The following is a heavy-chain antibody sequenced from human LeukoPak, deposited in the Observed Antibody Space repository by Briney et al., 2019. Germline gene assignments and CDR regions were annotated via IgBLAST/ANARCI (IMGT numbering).Heavy chain of an antibody. D-gene: IGHD2-2*02. CDR2: SSSSGSTI. CDR1: GFTFSSYA. J-gene: IGHJ4*02. V-gene: IGHV3-48*03. Sequence: GGSLRLSCAASGFTFSSYAMSWVRQAPGKGLEWVTYSSSSGSTIYYAEPVKGRFTVSRDNVKNSLYLQMNSLRAEDTAVYYCARDPGHCSSTSCYKFFDYWGQGTLVTVSP. CDR3: ARDPGHCSSTSCYKFFDY.